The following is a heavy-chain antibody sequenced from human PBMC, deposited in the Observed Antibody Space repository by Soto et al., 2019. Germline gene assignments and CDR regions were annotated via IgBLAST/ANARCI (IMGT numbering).Heavy chain of an antibody. V-gene: IGHV3-72*01. CDR2: TRNKAKSYTT. D-gene: IGHD1-1*01. CDR1: GFTFSDHY. Sequence: GGSLRLSCAASGFTFSDHYMDWVRQAPGKGLEWVGRTRNKAKSYTTEYAASVKGRFTISRDDSRNSLYLQMSSLKTEDTAVYYFTSVQLPPDYFDHWGPGTLVTLSS. J-gene: IGHJ4*02. CDR3: TSVQLPPDYFDH.